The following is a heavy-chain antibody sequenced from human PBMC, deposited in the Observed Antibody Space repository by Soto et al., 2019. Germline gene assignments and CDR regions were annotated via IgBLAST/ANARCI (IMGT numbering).Heavy chain of an antibody. CDR2: ISYDGSNK. CDR3: ARDLQQWLVTSLDY. Sequence: GGSLRLSCAASGFTFSSYGMHWVRQAPGKGLEWVAVISYDGSNKYYADSVKGRFTISRDNSKNTLYLQMNSLRAEDTAVYYCARDLQQWLVTSLDYWGQGTLVTVSS. J-gene: IGHJ4*02. V-gene: IGHV3-30*03. D-gene: IGHD6-19*01. CDR1: GFTFSSYG.